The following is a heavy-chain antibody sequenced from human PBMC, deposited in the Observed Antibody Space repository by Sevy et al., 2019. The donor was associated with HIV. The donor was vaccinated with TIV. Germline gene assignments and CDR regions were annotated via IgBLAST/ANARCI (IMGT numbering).Heavy chain of an antibody. CDR3: ARSPRDYDFWSTYYNYYFDH. D-gene: IGHD3-3*01. Sequence: SETLSLTCTVSGGSISSYYWSWIRQPPGKGLEWIGYIYYSGSTNYNPSLKSRVTLSVDTSKNQFSLKLSPVTAADTAVYYCARSPRDYDFWSTYYNYYFDHWGQGTLVTVSS. CDR1: GGSISSYY. V-gene: IGHV4-59*01. CDR2: IYYSGST. J-gene: IGHJ4*02.